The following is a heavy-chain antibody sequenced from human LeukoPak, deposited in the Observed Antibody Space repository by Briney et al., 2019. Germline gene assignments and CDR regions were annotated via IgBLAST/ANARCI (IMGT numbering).Heavy chain of an antibody. CDR3: ARDSLVTAIGSHRAFDI. J-gene: IGHJ3*02. D-gene: IGHD2-21*02. CDR2: IYYSGST. CDR1: GGSISSGGYS. V-gene: IGHV4-30-4*07. Sequence: PSQTLSLTCAVSGGSISSGGYSWSWIRQPPGKGLEWIGYIYYSGSTYYNPSLKSRVTISVDTSKNQFSLKLSSVTAADTAVYYCARDSLVTAIGSHRAFDIWGQGTMVTVSS.